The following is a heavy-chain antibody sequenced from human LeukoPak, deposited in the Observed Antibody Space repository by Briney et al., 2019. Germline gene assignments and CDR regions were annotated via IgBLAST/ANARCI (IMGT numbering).Heavy chain of an antibody. Sequence: SVKVSCKASGGTFSSYAISWVRQAPGQGLEWMGGIIPIFGTANYAQKFQGRVTITADESTSTAYMELSSLRSEDTAVYYCARGIAAAGTRGLFDYWGQGTLVTVSS. J-gene: IGHJ4*02. CDR1: GGTFSSYA. CDR2: IIPIFGTA. V-gene: IGHV1-69*13. CDR3: ARGIAAAGTRGLFDY. D-gene: IGHD6-13*01.